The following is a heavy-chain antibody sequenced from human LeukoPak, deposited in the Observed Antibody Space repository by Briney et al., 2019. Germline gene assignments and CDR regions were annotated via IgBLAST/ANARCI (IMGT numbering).Heavy chain of an antibody. CDR1: GYSISSGYY. J-gene: IGHJ4*02. Sequence: PSETLCLTCAVSGYSISSGYYWGWIRQPPGKGLEWIGSIYHSGSTYYNPSLKSRVTISVDTSKNQFSLKLSILTAADPAVYYCARRRTIGYFDYWGQGTLVTVSS. D-gene: IGHD1-1*01. CDR2: IYHSGST. CDR3: ARRRTIGYFDY. V-gene: IGHV4-38-2*01.